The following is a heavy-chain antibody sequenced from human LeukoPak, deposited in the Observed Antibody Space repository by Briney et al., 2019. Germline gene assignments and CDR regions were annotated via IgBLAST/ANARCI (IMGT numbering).Heavy chain of an antibody. CDR2: ISGSGVST. Sequence: SGGSLRLARAASGFRFSSYAMSWVRQAPGKGLEWVSAISGSGVSTYYADSVKGRFTVSRDNSKNTLYLQMSSLRAEDTAVYYCAKDERNWNYNLASQTYDWGQGTLVTVSS. V-gene: IGHV3-23*01. CDR3: AKDERNWNYNLASQTYD. J-gene: IGHJ4*02. D-gene: IGHD1-7*01. CDR1: GFRFSSYA.